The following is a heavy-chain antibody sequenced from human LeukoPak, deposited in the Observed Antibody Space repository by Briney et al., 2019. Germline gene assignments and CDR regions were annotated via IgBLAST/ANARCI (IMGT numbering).Heavy chain of an antibody. V-gene: IGHV4-39*01. CDR2: IYYSGST. D-gene: IGHD2-21*01. Sequence: SETLSLTCTVSGGSISSSSYYWGWIRQPPGKGLEWIGSIYYSGSTYYNPSLKSRVTISVDTSKNQFSLKLSSVTAADTAVYYCARATDCGGDCYFVDYWGQGTLVTVSS. J-gene: IGHJ4*02. CDR1: GGSISSSSYY. CDR3: ARATDCGGDCYFVDY.